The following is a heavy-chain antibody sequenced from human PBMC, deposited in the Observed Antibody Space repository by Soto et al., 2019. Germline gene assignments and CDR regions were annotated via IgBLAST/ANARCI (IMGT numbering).Heavy chain of an antibody. J-gene: IGHJ4*02. CDR2: ISYDGSNK. Sequence: GGSLRLSCAASGFTFSSYGMHWVRQAPGKGLEWVAVISYDGSNKYYADSVKGRFTISRDNSKNTLYLQMNSLRAEDTAVYYCAKDHSLAVAGTDFDYWGQGTLVTVSS. V-gene: IGHV3-30*18. CDR1: GFTFSSYG. D-gene: IGHD6-19*01. CDR3: AKDHSLAVAGTDFDY.